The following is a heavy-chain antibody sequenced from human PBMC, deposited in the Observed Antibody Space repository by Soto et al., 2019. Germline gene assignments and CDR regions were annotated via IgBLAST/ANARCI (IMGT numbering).Heavy chain of an antibody. CDR1: GYTFTSPY. D-gene: IGHD2-8*02. CDR3: ARGPGASGLDV. J-gene: IGHJ6*02. Sequence: GASVKVSCKASGYTFTSPYIHWVRQAPGQGFEWMGIINPSGGGTSYSQKLQGRVTLTRGTSTRTIYMELNSLRSEDTAVYYCARGPGASGLDVWGQGTTVTVSS. V-gene: IGHV1-46*01. CDR2: INPSGGGT.